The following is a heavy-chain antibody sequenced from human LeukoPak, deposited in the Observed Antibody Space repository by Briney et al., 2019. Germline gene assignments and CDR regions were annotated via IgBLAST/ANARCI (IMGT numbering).Heavy chain of an antibody. CDR1: GFTFSSYG. D-gene: IGHD5-12*01. CDR2: IWYDGSNK. Sequence: AGGSLRLSCAASGFTFSSYGMHWVRQAPGKGLEWVAVIWYDGSNKYYADSVKGRFTISRDNSKNTLYLQMNSLRAEDTAVYYCARGYSGYDIFDYWGQGTLVTVSS. J-gene: IGHJ4*02. CDR3: ARGYSGYDIFDY. V-gene: IGHV3-33*01.